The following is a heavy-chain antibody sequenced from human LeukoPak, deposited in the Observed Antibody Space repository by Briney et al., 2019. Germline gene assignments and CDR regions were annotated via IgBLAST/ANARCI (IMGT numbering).Heavy chain of an antibody. V-gene: IGHV3-30*02. J-gene: IGHJ6*03. CDR3: ARDKTSGSYPSYYMDV. CDR2: IRYDGSNR. CDR1: GFTFSNYG. D-gene: IGHD1-26*01. Sequence: GGSLRLSCAASGFTFSNYGMHWVRQAPGKGLEWVAFIRYDGSNRYYADSVRGRFTISRDNSKNTLFLQMNSLRAEDTAVYYCARDKTSGSYPSYYMDVWGKGTTVTVSS.